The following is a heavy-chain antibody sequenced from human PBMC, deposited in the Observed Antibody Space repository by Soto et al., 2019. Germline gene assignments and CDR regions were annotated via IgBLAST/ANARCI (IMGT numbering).Heavy chain of an antibody. D-gene: IGHD6-19*01. CDR2: IWYDGSNK. CDR3: AKDPAVAGTFDY. Sequence: GGSLRLSCAASGFTFSSYGMHWVRQAPGKGLEWVAVIWYDGSNKYYADSVKGRFTISRDNSKNTLYLQMNSLRAEDTAVYYCAKDPAVAGTFDYWGQGILVTVSS. J-gene: IGHJ4*02. V-gene: IGHV3-30*02. CDR1: GFTFSSYG.